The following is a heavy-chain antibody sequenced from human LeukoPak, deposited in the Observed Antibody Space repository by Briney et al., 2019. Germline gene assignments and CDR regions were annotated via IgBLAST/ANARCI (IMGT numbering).Heavy chain of an antibody. CDR2: ISGSGGRT. D-gene: IGHD3-16*01. Sequence: PGGSLRLSCTASGFTFSNYWMSWVRQAPGKGLEWVSAISGSGGRTYYADSVKGRFTISRDNSKNTLYLQMNSLRAEDTAVYYCAKVLHYAEPTFDYWGQGTLVTVSS. CDR1: GFTFSNYW. V-gene: IGHV3-23*01. J-gene: IGHJ4*02. CDR3: AKVLHYAEPTFDY.